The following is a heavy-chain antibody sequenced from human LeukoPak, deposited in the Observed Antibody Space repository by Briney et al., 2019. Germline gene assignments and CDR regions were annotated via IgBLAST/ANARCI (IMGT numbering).Heavy chain of an antibody. CDR1: GFTFRNYW. D-gene: IGHD6-19*01. J-gene: IGHJ4*02. CDR2: IKQDGSDR. V-gene: IGHV3-7*03. CDR3: VRNLAVAGTCFDS. Sequence: PGGSLRLSCAASGFTFRNYWMSWVRQAPGTGPEWVANIKQDGSDRNYVTSVRGRFTISRDNAESSLYLQMNSLRVEDTAVYYCVRNLAVAGTCFDSWGQGTLVTVSS.